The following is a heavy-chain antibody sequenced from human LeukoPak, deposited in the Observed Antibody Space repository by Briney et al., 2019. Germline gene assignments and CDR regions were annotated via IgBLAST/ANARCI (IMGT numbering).Heavy chain of an antibody. CDR3: ARDILIISGSD. CDR1: GFIFSNAW. J-gene: IGHJ4*02. Sequence: GGSLRLSCAASGFIFSNAWMSWVRQAPGKGLEWVGRIKSKTDGGTTDYAAPLKGRFTISRDDSKNSLYLQMNSLKTEDTAVYYCARDILIISGSDWGQGTLVTVSS. D-gene: IGHD7-27*01. CDR2: IKSKTDGGTT. V-gene: IGHV3-15*01.